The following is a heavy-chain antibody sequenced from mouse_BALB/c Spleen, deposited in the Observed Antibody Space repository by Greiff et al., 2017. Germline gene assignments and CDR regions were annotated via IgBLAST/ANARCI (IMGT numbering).Heavy chain of an antibody. CDR2: ISSGGGST. V-gene: IGHV5-12-1*01. CDR1: GFAFSSYD. D-gene: IGHD2-3*01. Sequence: EVKLMESGGGLVKPGGSLKLSCAASGFAFSSYDMSWVRQTPEKRLEWVAYISSGGGSTYYPDTVKGRFTISRDNAKNTLYLQMSSLKSEDTAMYYCARRDGYYVGWYFDVWGAGTTVTVSS. CDR3: ARRDGYYVGWYFDV. J-gene: IGHJ1*01.